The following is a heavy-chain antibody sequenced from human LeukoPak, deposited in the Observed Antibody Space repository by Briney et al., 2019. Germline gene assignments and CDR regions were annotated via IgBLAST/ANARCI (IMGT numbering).Heavy chain of an antibody. D-gene: IGHD2-2*01. CDR1: GGSISSSNW. Sequence: SGTLSLTCAVSGGSISSSNWWSWVRQPPGKGLEWIGEIYHSGSTNYNPSLKSRVTISVDKSKNQFSLKLSSVTAADTAVYYCARDTLPAAMRSWFDPWGQGTLVTVSS. CDR2: IYHSGST. CDR3: ARDTLPAAMRSWFDP. V-gene: IGHV4-4*02. J-gene: IGHJ5*02.